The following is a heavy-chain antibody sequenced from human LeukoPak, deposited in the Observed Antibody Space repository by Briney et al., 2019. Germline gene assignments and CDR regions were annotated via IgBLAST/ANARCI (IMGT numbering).Heavy chain of an antibody. D-gene: IGHD3-22*01. Sequence: GRSLRLSCAASGFTFDDYAMHWVRQAPGKGLEWVSGISWNSGSIGYADSVKGRFTISRDNSKNTLYLQMNSLRAEDTAVYYCARVVDYYYDSSGYSDYWGQGTLVTVSS. CDR1: GFTFDDYA. J-gene: IGHJ4*02. CDR3: ARVVDYYYDSSGYSDY. CDR2: ISWNSGSI. V-gene: IGHV3-9*01.